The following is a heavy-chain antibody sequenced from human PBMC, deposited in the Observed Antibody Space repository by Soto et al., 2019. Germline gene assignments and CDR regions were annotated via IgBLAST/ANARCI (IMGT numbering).Heavy chain of an antibody. Sequence: SETLSLTCAVSGGSISSWYWSWIRQPPGKGLEWIGYIYYSGSTNCNPSLKSRVTISVDTSKNQFSLKLSSVTAADTAVYYCGRSYGGAIEYWGQGTLVTVSS. D-gene: IGHD3-16*01. V-gene: IGHV4-59*08. J-gene: IGHJ4*02. CDR2: IYYSGST. CDR1: GGSISSWY. CDR3: GRSYGGAIEY.